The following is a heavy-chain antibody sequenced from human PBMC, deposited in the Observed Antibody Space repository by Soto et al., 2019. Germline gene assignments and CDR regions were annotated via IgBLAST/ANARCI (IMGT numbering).Heavy chain of an antibody. J-gene: IGHJ4*02. CDR3: AREDNDILTGYYTY. CDR2: IYYSGST. CDR1: GGSISSSSYY. V-gene: IGHV4-39*02. Sequence: SETLSLTCTVSGGSISSSSYYWGWIRQPPGKGLEWIGSIYYSGSTYYNPSLKSRVTISVDTSKNQFSLKLSSVTAADTAVYYCAREDNDILTGYYTYWGQGTLVTVSS. D-gene: IGHD3-9*01.